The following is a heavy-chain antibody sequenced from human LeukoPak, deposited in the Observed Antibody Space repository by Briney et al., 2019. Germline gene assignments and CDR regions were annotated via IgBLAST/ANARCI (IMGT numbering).Heavy chain of an antibody. D-gene: IGHD1-26*01. J-gene: IGHJ6*02. V-gene: IGHV3-30*18. Sequence: GRSLRLSCAASGFTFSSYGMHWVRQAPGKGLEWVALISFDGVKTDYADSVKGRFTISRDSSQNTLYLQMNSLRAEDTAVYYCAKDRGRRSAAYDMDVWGQGTTVTVSS. CDR3: AKDRGRRSAAYDMDV. CDR2: ISFDGVKT. CDR1: GFTFSSYG.